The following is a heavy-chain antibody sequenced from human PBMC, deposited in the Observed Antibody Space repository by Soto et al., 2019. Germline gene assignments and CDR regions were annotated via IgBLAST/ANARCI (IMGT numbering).Heavy chain of an antibody. CDR3: AKVMVKNWFDP. CDR2: ISSSGRQT. J-gene: IGHJ5*02. V-gene: IGHV3-23*01. D-gene: IGHD5-18*01. CDR1: GFTFSNYA. Sequence: GGSLRLSCAASGFTFSNYAMSWVRQAPGKGLEWVSAISSSGRQTYYADSVRGRFTILRDNSKNALYLQMSSLRAGDTAVYYCAKVMVKNWFDPWGQGTLVTVSS.